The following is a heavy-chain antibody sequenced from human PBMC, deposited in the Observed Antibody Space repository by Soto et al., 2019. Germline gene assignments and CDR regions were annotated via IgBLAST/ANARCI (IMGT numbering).Heavy chain of an antibody. J-gene: IGHJ5*02. V-gene: IGHV3-7*03. CDR3: AITTSTVSYWFDP. D-gene: IGHD4-4*01. CDR2: IKEDGTEQ. Sequence: PGGSLRLSCAASGFSFSGYWMSWVRQAPGKGPEWVANIKEDGTEQHYVDSVKGRFTISRDNSENSLFLQMSNLRAEDSAIYYCAITTSTVSYWFDPWGPGTQVTVPS. CDR1: GFSFSGYW.